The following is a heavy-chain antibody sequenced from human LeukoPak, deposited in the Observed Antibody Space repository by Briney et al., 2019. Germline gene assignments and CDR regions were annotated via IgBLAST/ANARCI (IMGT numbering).Heavy chain of an antibody. CDR2: IYYSGST. CDR1: GGSISSYY. Sequence: SETLSLTCTVSGGSISSYYWSWIRQPPGKGLEWIGYIYYSGSTNYNPSLKSRVTISVDTSKNQFSLKLSSVTAADTAVYYCATSIAAAGLGSWFDPWGQGTLVTVSS. J-gene: IGHJ5*02. D-gene: IGHD6-13*01. CDR3: ATSIAAAGLGSWFDP. V-gene: IGHV4-59*08.